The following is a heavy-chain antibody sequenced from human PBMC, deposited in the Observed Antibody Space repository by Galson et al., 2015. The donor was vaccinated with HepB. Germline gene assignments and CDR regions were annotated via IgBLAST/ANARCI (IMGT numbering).Heavy chain of an antibody. CDR1: GFTFSRFA. D-gene: IGHD2-2*01. V-gene: IGHV3-30-3*01. CDR3: ARAAHCSSSSGYNYYYYYGMDV. CDR2: ISYDGSNK. Sequence: SLRLSCAASGFTFSRFAFHWVRQAPGKGLEWVAVISYDGSNKYYADSVKGQFTISRDNSQNTLYLQMNSLSAEDTAVYYCARAAHCSSSSGYNYYYYYGMDVWGQGTTVTVSS. J-gene: IGHJ6*02.